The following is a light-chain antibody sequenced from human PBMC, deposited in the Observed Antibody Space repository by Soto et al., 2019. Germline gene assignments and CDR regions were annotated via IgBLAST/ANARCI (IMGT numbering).Light chain of an antibody. J-gene: IGKJ3*01. CDR3: QQYDNWPPFT. Sequence: EIVMTQSPATVSVSPGERATLSCRASQSVNTNLAWFQQKPGQAPRLLIYGASTTATGVPARFSGSGSGTEFTLTISSLQSEDFAVYYCQQYDNWPPFTFGPGTKVDIK. V-gene: IGKV3-15*01. CDR1: QSVNTN. CDR2: GAS.